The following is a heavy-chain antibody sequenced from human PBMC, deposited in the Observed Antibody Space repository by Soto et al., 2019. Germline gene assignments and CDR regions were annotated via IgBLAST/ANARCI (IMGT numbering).Heavy chain of an antibody. CDR3: AKGRQNLGYYYDSSGYYHGEWFDP. Sequence: ASVKVSCKVSGYTLTELSMHWVRQAPGKGLEWMGGFDPEDGTANYAQKFQGRVTITADESTSTAYMELSSLRSEDTAVYYCAKGRQNLGYYYDSSGYYHGEWFDPWGQGTLVTVSS. D-gene: IGHD3-22*01. V-gene: IGHV1-24*01. J-gene: IGHJ5*02. CDR2: FDPEDGTA. CDR1: GYTLTELS.